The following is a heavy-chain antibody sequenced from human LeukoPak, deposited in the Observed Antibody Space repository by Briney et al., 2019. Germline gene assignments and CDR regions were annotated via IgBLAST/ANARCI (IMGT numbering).Heavy chain of an antibody. V-gene: IGHV3-30-3*01. CDR2: KSYDGSNI. D-gene: IGHD6-13*01. J-gene: IGHJ4*02. CDR3: ARDRAAAPWGYFDY. CDR1: GFTFSHYA. Sequence: GRSLRLSCEASGFTFSHYAMHWVRQSPGKGLEWVELKSYDGSNIQYGDSVKGRFTISRDNSKNTLYLQMNTLRTEDTALYYCARDRAAAPWGYFDYWGQGTLVTVSS.